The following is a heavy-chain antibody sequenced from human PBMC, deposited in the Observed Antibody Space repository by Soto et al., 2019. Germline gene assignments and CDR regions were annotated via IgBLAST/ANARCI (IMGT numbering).Heavy chain of an antibody. V-gene: IGHV4-34*01. Sequence: PSEPLSLTFAAYGRAFSGYYWTWIPRRPGKGLEWIGEINHSGSTNYTTSLKSRVTISVDTSKNQFSLKMSCVTAADTAVYYCARVGQRLVSGADSWGKETLVIVSS. CDR3: ARVGQRLVSGADS. D-gene: IGHD6-13*01. CDR1: GRAFSGYY. J-gene: IGHJ4*02. CDR2: INHSGST.